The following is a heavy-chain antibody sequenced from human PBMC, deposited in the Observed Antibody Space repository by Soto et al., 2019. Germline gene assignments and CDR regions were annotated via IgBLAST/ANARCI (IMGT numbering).Heavy chain of an antibody. J-gene: IGHJ6*02. D-gene: IGHD6-19*01. Sequence: QVQLVQSGAEVKKPGASVRVSCEASGGTPSNSAFSWVRQAPGQGLEWMVGIIPVFGIVKYAQNLEGRVTITADESTNTAYMELSSLRYEDRAVYYWASGRIAVVGSRAYYGMAVWGQGTTVTVSS. V-gene: IGHV1-69*01. CDR3: ASGRIAVVGSRAYYGMAV. CDR1: GGTPSNSA. CDR2: IIPVFGIV.